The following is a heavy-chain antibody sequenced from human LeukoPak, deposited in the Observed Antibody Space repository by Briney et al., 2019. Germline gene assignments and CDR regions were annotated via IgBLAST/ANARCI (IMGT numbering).Heavy chain of an antibody. D-gene: IGHD2-8*01. CDR2: ISYDGSNK. CDR1: GFTFSSYA. Sequence: PGRSLRLSCAASGFTFSSYAMHWVRQAPGKGLEWVAVISYDGSNKYYADSVKGRFTISRDNSKNTLYLQMNSLRAEDTAVYYCARGCTPAYYYYHGMDVWGQGTTVTVSS. CDR3: ARGCTPAYYYYHGMDV. J-gene: IGHJ6*02. V-gene: IGHV3-30*04.